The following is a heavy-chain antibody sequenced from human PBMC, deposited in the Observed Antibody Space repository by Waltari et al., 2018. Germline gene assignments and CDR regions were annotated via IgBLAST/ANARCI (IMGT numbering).Heavy chain of an antibody. CDR2: IQTSNGDT. J-gene: IGHJ4*02. Sequence: QVQMVQSGAELKKPGAAVMVSCKASGYSFTSCAISWVRQAPGQGLEWMGWIQTSNGDTNYPQKFQGRVTMTTDRSTSTVYMELRGLRSDDTAVYYCVKDNWNNFEYWGQGTPVTVSS. CDR3: VKDNWNNFEY. V-gene: IGHV1-18*01. D-gene: IGHD1-20*01. CDR1: GYSFTSCA.